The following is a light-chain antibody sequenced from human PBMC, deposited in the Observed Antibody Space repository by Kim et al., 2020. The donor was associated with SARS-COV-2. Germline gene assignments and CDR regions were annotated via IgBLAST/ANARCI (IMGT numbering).Light chain of an antibody. Sequence: SYELTQPLSVSVALGQTASITCGGDNIGSKHVHWYQQKAGQAPVLVIYRDSSRPAEIPERFSGYNSGNTATLTVSRAQAGDEADYYCQVWDNNTWVFGAG. CDR3: QVWDNNTWV. CDR2: RDS. J-gene: IGLJ3*02. V-gene: IGLV3-9*01. CDR1: NIGSKH.